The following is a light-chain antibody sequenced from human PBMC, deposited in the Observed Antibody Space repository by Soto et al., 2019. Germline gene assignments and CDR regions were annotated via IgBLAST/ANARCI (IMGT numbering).Light chain of an antibody. J-gene: IGKJ1*01. CDR1: QGISNY. Sequence: DVQMTQSPSSLSASVGDRVTITCRASQGISNYLAWYQQKPGKVPKLLIYAASTVQSGVPSRFSGSGSGTEFTLTISSLQPEDVATYYCQKYNSAPWTFGQGTKVEIK. V-gene: IGKV1-27*01. CDR2: AAS. CDR3: QKYNSAPWT.